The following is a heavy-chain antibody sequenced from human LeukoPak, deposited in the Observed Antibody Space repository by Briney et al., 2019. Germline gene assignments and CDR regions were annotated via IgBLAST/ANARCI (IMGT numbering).Heavy chain of an antibody. D-gene: IGHD5-24*01. CDR1: GGSFSGYY. V-gene: IGHV4-34*01. J-gene: IGHJ4*02. CDR3: ARDLGRDGYKYYFDY. Sequence: SETLSLTCAVYGGSFSGYYWSWIRQPPGKGLEWIGEINHSGSTNYNPSLKSRVTISVDTSKNQFSLTLSSVTAADTAVYYCARDLGRDGYKYYFDYWGQGTLVTVSS. CDR2: INHSGST.